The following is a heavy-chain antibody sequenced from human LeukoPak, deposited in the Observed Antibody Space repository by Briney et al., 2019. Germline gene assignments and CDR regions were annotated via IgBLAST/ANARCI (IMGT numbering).Heavy chain of an antibody. V-gene: IGHV3-9*01. D-gene: IGHD3-10*01. CDR3: ARDRGSTTMVRGVNHF. Sequence: AGGSLRLSCAASGFTFDDYAMHWVRHAPGKGLEWVSGISWNSGSIGYADSVKGRFTISRDNAKNSLYLQMNSLRAEDTAVYYCARDRGSTTMVRGVNHFWGQGTLVTVSS. CDR1: GFTFDDYA. J-gene: IGHJ4*02. CDR2: ISWNSGSI.